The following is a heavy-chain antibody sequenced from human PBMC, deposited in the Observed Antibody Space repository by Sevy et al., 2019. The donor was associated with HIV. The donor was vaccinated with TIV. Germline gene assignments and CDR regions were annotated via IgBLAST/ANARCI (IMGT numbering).Heavy chain of an antibody. CDR2: ISSSGSTI. CDR3: ARDRDYYDSSGYTI. D-gene: IGHD3-22*01. J-gene: IGHJ4*02. V-gene: IGHV3-11*01. CDR1: GFTFSDYY. Sequence: GGSLRLSCVASGFTFSDYYMSWIRQAPGKGLEWVSYISSSGSTIYYADSVKGRFTISRDNAKNSLYLQMNSLRAEDTAVYYCARDRDYYDSSGYTIWGQGTLVTVSS.